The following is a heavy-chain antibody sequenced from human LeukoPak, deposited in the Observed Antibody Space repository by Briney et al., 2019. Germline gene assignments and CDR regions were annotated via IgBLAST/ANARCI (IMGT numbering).Heavy chain of an antibody. V-gene: IGHV1-69*13. D-gene: IGHD2-15*01. Sequence: GASGKVCCKAAGGTVTSYAISWGREAPGQGRGWRGGSIPICGTAKYEQKCQGRGTITADESTTTAYMEPSSLRSEDTAVYYCARDKHCSGGSCYSYYGMDASGNGTPFTASS. CDR2: SIPICGTA. J-gene: IGHJ6*04. CDR1: GGTVTSYA. CDR3: ARDKHCSGGSCYSYYGMDA.